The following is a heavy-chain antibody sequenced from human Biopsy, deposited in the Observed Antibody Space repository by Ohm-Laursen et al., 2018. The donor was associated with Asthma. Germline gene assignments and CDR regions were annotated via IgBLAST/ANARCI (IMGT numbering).Heavy chain of an antibody. V-gene: IGHV1-18*01. CDR1: GYTFNSAG. J-gene: IGHJ6*02. D-gene: IGHD3-10*01. CDR2: ISVYNGNT. CDR3: ARAVDYSHYYGIDV. Sequence: SVKASCKPSGYTFNSAGITWVRQAPGQGLEWMGGISVYNGNTKVAQKLQDRVTMITDTSTSTAYMELRSLRSDDTAVYFCARAVDYSHYYGIDVWGQGTTVTVS.